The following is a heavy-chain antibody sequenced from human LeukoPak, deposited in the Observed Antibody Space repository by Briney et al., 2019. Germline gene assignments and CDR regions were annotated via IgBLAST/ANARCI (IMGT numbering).Heavy chain of an antibody. D-gene: IGHD3-9*01. CDR3: ARKSDILTGYVIDP. CDR2: IYHSGST. V-gene: IGHV4-38-2*02. Sequence: PSETLSLTCTVSGYSISSGYYWGWIRQPPGKGLEWIGSIYHSGSTYYNPSLKSRVTISVDTSKNQFSLKLSPVTAADTAVYYCARKSDILTGYVIDPWGQGTLVTVSS. CDR1: GYSISSGYY. J-gene: IGHJ5*02.